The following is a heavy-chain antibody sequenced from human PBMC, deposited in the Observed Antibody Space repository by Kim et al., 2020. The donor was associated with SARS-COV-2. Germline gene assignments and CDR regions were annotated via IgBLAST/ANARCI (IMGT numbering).Heavy chain of an antibody. Sequence: KCQGRVTITADKSTSTAYMELSSLRSEDTAVYYCARDLGIAARPDPFFDYWGQGTLVTVSS. D-gene: IGHD6-6*01. J-gene: IGHJ4*02. CDR3: ARDLGIAARPDPFFDY. V-gene: IGHV1-69*04.